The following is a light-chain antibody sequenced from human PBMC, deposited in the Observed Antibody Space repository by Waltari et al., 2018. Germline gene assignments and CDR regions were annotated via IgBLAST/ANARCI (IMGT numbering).Light chain of an antibody. CDR1: YIGSKS. Sequence: SYVLTQAPSASVAPGQTARITCEGNYIGSKSVHWYQQRPGQAPVLVVYDDKDRPSGRPDRFSGSNSGNTATLTISRVEAGDEGDYFCQVWDSDSDHYVFASGTKVTVL. CDR2: DDK. J-gene: IGLJ1*01. V-gene: IGLV3-21*02. CDR3: QVWDSDSDHYV.